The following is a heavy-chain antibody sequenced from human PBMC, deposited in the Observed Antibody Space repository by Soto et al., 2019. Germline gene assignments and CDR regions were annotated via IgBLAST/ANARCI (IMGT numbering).Heavy chain of an antibody. CDR1: GFTLRTYW. Sequence: GGSLRLSCAASGFTLRTYWMSWVRQAPGKGLEWVANIKQDGSEKYYVDSVKGRFAISRDNAKNSLYLQMNSLRAEDTAVYYWARVRTENYYGMDVWGQGTKVSVAS. V-gene: IGHV3-7*05. CDR3: ARVRTENYYGMDV. CDR2: IKQDGSEK. J-gene: IGHJ6*01.